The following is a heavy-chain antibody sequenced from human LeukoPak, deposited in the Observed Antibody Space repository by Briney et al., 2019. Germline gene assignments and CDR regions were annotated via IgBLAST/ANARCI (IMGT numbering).Heavy chain of an antibody. CDR2: MYGGGRT. CDR3: ARRATDLDTAMADY. D-gene: IGHD5-18*01. Sequence: GGSLRLSCAASGFTVSSNYMSSVRHAPGNGLEWLSVMYGGGRTYYADSVKGRFTISRDNPKNTLYLQMNSLRAEDTAVYYCARRATDLDTAMADYWGQGTLVTVSS. CDR1: GFTVSSNY. V-gene: IGHV3-66*02. J-gene: IGHJ4*02.